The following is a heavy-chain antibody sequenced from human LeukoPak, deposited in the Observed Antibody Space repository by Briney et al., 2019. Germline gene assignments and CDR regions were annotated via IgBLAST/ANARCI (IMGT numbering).Heavy chain of an antibody. Sequence: GGSLRLSCAASGFTFSSYAMSWVRQAPGKGLEWVSVIYTGGSTYYADSVKGRFTISRDNSKNTVYLQMNSLRAEDTAVYYCARQAVHSGSTYYFDYWGQGTLVTVSS. J-gene: IGHJ4*02. D-gene: IGHD6-19*01. CDR2: IYTGGST. V-gene: IGHV3-66*04. CDR3: ARQAVHSGSTYYFDY. CDR1: GFTFSSYA.